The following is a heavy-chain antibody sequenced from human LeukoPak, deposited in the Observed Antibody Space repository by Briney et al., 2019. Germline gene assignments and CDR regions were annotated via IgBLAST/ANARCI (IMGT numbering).Heavy chain of an antibody. CDR1: GGSISTFY. V-gene: IGHV4-59*01. J-gene: IGHJ4*02. CDR2: NYYSGTT. Sequence: SETLSLTCSVSGGSISTFYWNWIRQPPGKGLGWIGYNYYSGTTNYNPSLKGRVTISADTSKNQFSLRLAHVTAADTAVYYCAREIDGRLDYWGQGALVAVSS. D-gene: IGHD1-26*01. CDR3: AREIDGRLDY.